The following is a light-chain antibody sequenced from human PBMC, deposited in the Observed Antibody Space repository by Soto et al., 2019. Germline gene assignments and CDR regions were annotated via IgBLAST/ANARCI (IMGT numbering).Light chain of an antibody. CDR1: QTISSW. Sequence: DIQMTQSPSTLSGSVGDRVTITCRASQTISSWLAWYQQKPGKAPKLLIYKASTLKSGVPSRFGGSGSGTEFTLTISSLQPDDFATYYCQQCNSYPWTFGQGTKVDIK. CDR2: KAS. J-gene: IGKJ1*01. CDR3: QQCNSYPWT. V-gene: IGKV1-5*03.